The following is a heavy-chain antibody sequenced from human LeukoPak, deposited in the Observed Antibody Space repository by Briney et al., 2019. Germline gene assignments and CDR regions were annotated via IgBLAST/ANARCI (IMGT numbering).Heavy chain of an antibody. CDR1: GLSVSSNY. J-gene: IGHJ4*02. CDR3: ARSFYDILIGYYQYFDY. CDR2: IYRDGSS. V-gene: IGHV3-66*01. D-gene: IGHD3-9*01. Sequence: PGGSLRLSCVASGLSVSSNYMSWVRQAPGKGLEWVSVIYRDGSSYYAESVKGRCTISRDNSKNTLYIQMNSLRAEDTAVYYCARSFYDILIGYYQYFDYWGQGTLVTVSS.